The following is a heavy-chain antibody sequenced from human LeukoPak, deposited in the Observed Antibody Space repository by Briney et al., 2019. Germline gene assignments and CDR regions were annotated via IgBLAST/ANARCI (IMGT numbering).Heavy chain of an antibody. CDR1: GGSISSSSYY. CDR2: IYYSGST. V-gene: IGHV4-39*01. CDR3: ARAYCGGDCYLNWFDP. Sequence: SETLSLTCTVSGGSISSSSYYWGWIRQPPGKGLEWIGSIYYSGSTYYNPSLKSRVTISVDTSKNQFSLKLSSVTAAGTAVNYCARAYCGGDCYLNWFDPWGQGTLVTVSS. J-gene: IGHJ5*02. D-gene: IGHD2-21*01.